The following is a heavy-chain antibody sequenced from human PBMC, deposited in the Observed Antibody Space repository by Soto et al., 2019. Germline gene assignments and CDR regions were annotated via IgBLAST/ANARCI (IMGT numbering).Heavy chain of an antibody. Sequence: EVQLLDSGGGLVQPGGSLRLSCAASGFTFSSYAMNWVRQAPGKGLWWVSVISGSGDSTYYADSVKGRFTISRDNSKNTLYLQMNSLRGEDTAVSYCATRGPGTYFDYWGQGTLVTVSS. D-gene: IGHD6-13*01. J-gene: IGHJ4*02. CDR2: ISGSGDST. CDR1: GFTFSSYA. V-gene: IGHV3-23*01. CDR3: ATRGPGTYFDY.